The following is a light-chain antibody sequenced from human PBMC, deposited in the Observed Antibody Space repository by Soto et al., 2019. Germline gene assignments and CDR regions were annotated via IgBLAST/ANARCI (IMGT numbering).Light chain of an antibody. CDR2: AAS. CDR1: QGVRNW. CDR3: QQANSFPIT. J-gene: IGKJ5*01. V-gene: IGKV1D-12*01. Sequence: DIQMTLSPSSVSASVGDRVTITCRASQGVRNWLAWYQQKPGIAPKLLIYAASSLQSGVPSRFSGSGSGTDFTLTISSLQPEDFATYYCQQANSFPITFGQGTRLEIK.